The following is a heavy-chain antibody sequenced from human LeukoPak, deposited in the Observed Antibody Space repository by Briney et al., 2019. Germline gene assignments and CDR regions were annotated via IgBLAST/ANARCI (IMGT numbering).Heavy chain of an antibody. V-gene: IGHV3-21*01. J-gene: IGHJ6*02. CDR3: ARNERDDYGDYGMDV. Sequence: GGSLRLSCAASGFTFSSYGMNWVRQAPGKGLEWVSSINTASSYIYYADSVKGRFTISRDNAKNSLYLQMNSLGAGDTAVYYCARNERDDYGDYGMDVWGQGTTVTVSS. CDR1: GFTFSSYG. D-gene: IGHD4-17*01. CDR2: INTASSYI.